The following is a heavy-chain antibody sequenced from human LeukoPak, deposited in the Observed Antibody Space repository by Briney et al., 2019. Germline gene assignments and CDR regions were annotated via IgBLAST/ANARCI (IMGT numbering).Heavy chain of an antibody. CDR3: AKAPTPPGYSSGWYGADYYGMDV. V-gene: IGHV3-23*01. Sequence: GGSLRLSCAASGFTFSSYAMSWVRQAPGKGLEWVSAISCSGGRTYYADSVKGRFTISRDNSKTTLYLQMNSLRAEVTAVYYCAKAPTPPGYSSGWYGADYYGMDVWGQGNTVTVSS. J-gene: IGHJ6*02. CDR2: ISCSGGRT. CDR1: GFTFSSYA. D-gene: IGHD6-19*01.